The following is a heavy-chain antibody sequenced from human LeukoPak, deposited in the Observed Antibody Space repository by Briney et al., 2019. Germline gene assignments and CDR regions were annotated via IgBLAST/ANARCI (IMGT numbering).Heavy chain of an antibody. J-gene: IGHJ5*02. V-gene: IGHV1-46*01. CDR2: INPSSGGA. CDR1: GYTFTGYY. Sequence: SVKVSCKASGYTFTGYYMHWARQAPGQGLEWMGIINPSSGGATYAQEFQGRVTMTRDTFTSTVYRELSSLRSEDTAVYYCARDGNYYGSGAGPDSWFDPWGQGTLVTVSS. D-gene: IGHD3-10*01. CDR3: ARDGNYYGSGAGPDSWFDP.